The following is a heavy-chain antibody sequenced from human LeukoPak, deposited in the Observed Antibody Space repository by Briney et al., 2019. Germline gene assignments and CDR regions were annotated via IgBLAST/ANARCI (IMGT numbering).Heavy chain of an antibody. CDR2: IYSGGST. D-gene: IGHD4-17*01. V-gene: IGHV3-53*01. J-gene: IGHJ3*02. CDR1: GFTVSSNY. CDR3: ARDGDPYGDYVTDAFDI. Sequence: GGSLRPSCAASGFTVSSNYMSWVRQAPGKGLEWVSVIYSGGSTYYADSVKGRFTISRDNSKNTLYLQMNSLRAEDTAVYYCARDGDPYGDYVTDAFDIWGQGTMVTVSS.